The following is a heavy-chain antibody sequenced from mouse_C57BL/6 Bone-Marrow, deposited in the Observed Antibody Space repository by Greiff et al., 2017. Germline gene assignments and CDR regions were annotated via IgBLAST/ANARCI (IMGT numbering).Heavy chain of an antibody. J-gene: IGHJ4*01. CDR2: IDPSDSYT. CDR3: ARGGFYYYGSSYECYAMDY. Sequence: QVQLQQPGAELVKPGASVKLSCKASGYTFTSYWMQWVKQRPGQGLEWIGEIDPSDSYTTYNQTFKGQATLTVDTSSSTAYMQLHILTPAESAVYYYARGGFYYYGSSYECYAMDYWGQGTSVTVSS. CDR1: GYTFTSYW. D-gene: IGHD1-1*01. V-gene: IGHV1-50*01.